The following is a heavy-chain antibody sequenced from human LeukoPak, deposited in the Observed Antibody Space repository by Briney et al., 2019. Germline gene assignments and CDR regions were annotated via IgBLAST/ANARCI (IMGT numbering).Heavy chain of an antibody. J-gene: IGHJ4*02. Sequence: GGSLRLSCAASGFTFSNYAMNWVRQAPGKGLEWVSVISGSAVSTYYADSVKGRFTISRDNSKNTLYLQMNSLRAEDTAIYYCAKDDTHYDFWSGYYHFDYWGQGTLVTVSS. CDR3: AKDDTHYDFWSGYYHFDY. CDR2: ISGSAVST. D-gene: IGHD3-3*01. CDR1: GFTFSNYA. V-gene: IGHV3-23*01.